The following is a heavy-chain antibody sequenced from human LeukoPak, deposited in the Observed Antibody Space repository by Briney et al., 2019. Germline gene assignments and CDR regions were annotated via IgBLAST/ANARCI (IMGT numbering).Heavy chain of an antibody. Sequence: SVKVSCKASGGTLSSYAISWVRQAPGQGLEWMGGIIPIFGTANYAQKFQGRVTITADESTSTAYMELSSLRSEDTAVYYCARDHGGGGAYYYDSSGYYYGWFDPWGQGTLVTVSS. CDR2: IIPIFGTA. CDR1: GGTLSSYA. J-gene: IGHJ5*02. D-gene: IGHD3-22*01. V-gene: IGHV1-69*13. CDR3: ARDHGGGGAYYYDSSGYYYGWFDP.